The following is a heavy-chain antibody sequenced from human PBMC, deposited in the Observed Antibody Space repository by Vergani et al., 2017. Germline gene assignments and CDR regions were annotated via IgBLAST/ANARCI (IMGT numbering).Heavy chain of an antibody. Sequence: QVQLVESGGGVVQPGRYLRLSCAASGFTFSSYGMHWVRQAPGKGLEWVAVIWYDGSNKYYADSVKGRFTISRDNSKNTLYLQMNSLRAEDTAVYYCARCPSGTAMAADSYYMDVWGKGTTVTVSS. V-gene: IGHV3-33*01. CDR3: ARCPSGTAMAADSYYMDV. CDR1: GFTFSSYG. CDR2: IWYDGSNK. D-gene: IGHD5-18*01. J-gene: IGHJ6*03.